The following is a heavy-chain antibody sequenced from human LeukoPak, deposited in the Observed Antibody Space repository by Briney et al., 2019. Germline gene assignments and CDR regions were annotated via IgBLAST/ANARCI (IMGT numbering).Heavy chain of an antibody. CDR1: GLTFSSYG. V-gene: IGHV3-30*18. J-gene: IGHJ1*01. D-gene: IGHD1-26*01. CDR2: ISYDGSNK. CDR3: AKSGGSGSYFPSEYFQH. Sequence: GGALRLSCAASGLTFSSYGMHGVRQAPGKGLEWVAVISYDGSNKYYADSVKGRFTISRDNSKNTLYLQMNSPRAEDTAVYYCAKSGGSGSYFPSEYFQHWGQGTLVTVSS.